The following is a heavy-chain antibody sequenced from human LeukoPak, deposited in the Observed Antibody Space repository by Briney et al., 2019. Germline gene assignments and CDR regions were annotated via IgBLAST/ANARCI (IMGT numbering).Heavy chain of an antibody. J-gene: IGHJ4*02. CDR3: TRASWFGELYLSTFDY. V-gene: IGHV3-49*04. CDR1: GFTFGDYA. D-gene: IGHD3-10*01. CDR2: IRSKAYGGTT. Sequence: GGSLRLSCTASGFTFGDYAMSWVRQAPGKGLEWVGFIRSKAYGGTTEYAASVKGRFTISRDDSKSIAYLQMNSLKTEDTAVYYCTRASWFGELYLSTFDYWGQGTLVTVSS.